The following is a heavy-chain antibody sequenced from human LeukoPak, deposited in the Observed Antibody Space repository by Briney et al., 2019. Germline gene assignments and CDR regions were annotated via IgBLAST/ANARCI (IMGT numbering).Heavy chain of an antibody. J-gene: IGHJ4*02. V-gene: IGHV4-39*07. CDR1: GGSISSSSYY. D-gene: IGHD1-1*01. CDR2: IYYSGST. Sequence: PSETLSLTCTVSGGSISSSSYYWGWIRQPPGKGLEWIGSIYYSGSTYYNPSLKSRVTISVDTSKNQFSLKLSSVTAADTAVYYCARDPIGVERPFDYWGQGTLVTVSS. CDR3: ARDPIGVERPFDY.